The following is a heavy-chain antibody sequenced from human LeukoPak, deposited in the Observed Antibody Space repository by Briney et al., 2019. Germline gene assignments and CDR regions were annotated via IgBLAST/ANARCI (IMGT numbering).Heavy chain of an antibody. J-gene: IGHJ4*02. Sequence: ASVNLSCKASGYTFTAYYMHWVRQAPGQGLGWMGWINPNSGGTNYAQKFQGRVTMARDTSISTAYMELSRLRSDDTAVYYCARGWYEYYFDYWGQGTLVTVSS. D-gene: IGHD6-13*01. CDR2: INPNSGGT. CDR1: GYTFTAYY. V-gene: IGHV1-2*02. CDR3: ARGWYEYYFDY.